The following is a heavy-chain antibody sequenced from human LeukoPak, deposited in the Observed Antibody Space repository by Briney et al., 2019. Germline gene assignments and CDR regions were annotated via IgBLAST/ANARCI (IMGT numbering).Heavy chain of an antibody. CDR3: AREMTTIENDY. CDR1: GYTFTDYY. Sequence: ASVKVSCKASGYTFTDYYIHWVRQAPGQGLEWMGRINPNSGGTDYVQKFQGRVTMTRDTSISTAYMELSRLRSDDTAVYYCAREMTTIENDYWGQGTLVTVSS. D-gene: IGHD5-24*01. CDR2: INPNSGGT. J-gene: IGHJ4*02. V-gene: IGHV1-2*02.